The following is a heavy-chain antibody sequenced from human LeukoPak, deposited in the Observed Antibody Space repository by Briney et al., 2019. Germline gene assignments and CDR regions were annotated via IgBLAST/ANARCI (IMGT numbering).Heavy chain of an antibody. V-gene: IGHV5-51*01. CDR1: GYSFTTYW. Sequence: GESLKISCKGSGYSFTTYWIAWVRQMPGKGLEWMGVIYPGASDPRYNPSLQGQVTISADESISTAYLQWNSLKASDTAVYHCARLSSGGFGELSYFDYWGQGTLVTVSS. CDR2: IYPGASDP. J-gene: IGHJ4*03. CDR3: ARLSSGGFGELSYFDY. D-gene: IGHD3-10*01.